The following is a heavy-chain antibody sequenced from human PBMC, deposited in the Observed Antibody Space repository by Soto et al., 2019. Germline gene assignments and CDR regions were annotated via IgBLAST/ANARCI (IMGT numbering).Heavy chain of an antibody. Sequence: SETLSLTCAFSGCSISSSNWWIWVRQPPGKGLEWIGEIYHSGSTNYNPSLKSRVTISVDKSKNQFSLKLSSVTAADTAVYYCARVWTTVTNWFDPWGQGTLVTVSS. J-gene: IGHJ5*02. CDR3: ARVWTTVTNWFDP. CDR2: IYHSGST. CDR1: GCSISSSNW. V-gene: IGHV4-4*02. D-gene: IGHD4-17*01.